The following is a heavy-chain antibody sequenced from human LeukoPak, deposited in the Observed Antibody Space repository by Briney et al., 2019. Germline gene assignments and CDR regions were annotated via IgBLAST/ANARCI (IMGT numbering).Heavy chain of an antibody. Sequence: PSETLSLTCAVYGGSFSGYYWSWIRQPPGKGLEWIGEINHSGSTNYNPSLKSRVTISVDTSKNQFSLKLSSVTAADTAVYYCARGRLGYDSGSPLDYWGQGTLVTVSS. CDR2: INHSGST. CDR1: GGSFSGYY. V-gene: IGHV4-34*01. D-gene: IGHD3-10*01. CDR3: ARGRLGYDSGSPLDY. J-gene: IGHJ4*02.